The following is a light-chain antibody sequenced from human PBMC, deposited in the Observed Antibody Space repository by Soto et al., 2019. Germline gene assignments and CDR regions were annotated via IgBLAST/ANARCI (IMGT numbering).Light chain of an antibody. V-gene: IGLV2-14*01. CDR3: SSYTSSTTLWV. CDR2: EVT. J-gene: IGLJ3*02. Sequence: QSALTQPASVSGSPGQSITISCTGISSDAGGYDYVSWYQQHPGKAPKLMIHEVTNRPSGVSPRFSGSKSGNTASLTISGLQAEDEADYYCSSYTSSTTLWVFGGGTKVTVL. CDR1: SSDAGGYDY.